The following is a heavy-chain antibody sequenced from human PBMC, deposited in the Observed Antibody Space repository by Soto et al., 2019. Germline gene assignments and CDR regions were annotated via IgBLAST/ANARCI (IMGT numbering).Heavy chain of an antibody. CDR2: INHSGTT. Sequence: QVQLQQWGAGLLKPSETLALTCGVYRGSFSGFYWSWIRQTPGKGLEWIGEINHSGTTNYNPSFKNRVSISVDKTPNNFSLKMTSVTAADAAVYYCARGRGYVYGSNFYGMDVWGRGTTVTVSS. V-gene: IGHV4-34*01. D-gene: IGHD5-18*01. CDR1: RGSFSGFY. J-gene: IGHJ6*02. CDR3: ARGRGYVYGSNFYGMDV.